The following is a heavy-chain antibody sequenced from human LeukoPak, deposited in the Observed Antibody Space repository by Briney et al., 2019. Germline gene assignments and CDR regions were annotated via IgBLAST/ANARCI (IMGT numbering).Heavy chain of an antibody. V-gene: IGHV3-53*01. CDR1: GTIVSNSY. CDR2: MYSSGTT. Sequence: GGSLRLSCAASGTIVSNSYMNWVRQAPGKGLEWVLVMYSSGTTFYADSVEGRFTMSRDNSKNTLYLQMNSLRVEDTAVYYCARDPSGNLHFDYWGQGTLVTVSS. D-gene: IGHD6-19*01. CDR3: ARDPSGNLHFDY. J-gene: IGHJ4*02.